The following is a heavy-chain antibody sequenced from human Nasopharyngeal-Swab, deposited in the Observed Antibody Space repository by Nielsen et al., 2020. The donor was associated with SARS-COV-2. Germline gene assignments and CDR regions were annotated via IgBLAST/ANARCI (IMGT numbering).Heavy chain of an antibody. D-gene: IGHD3-22*01. Sequence: WIRQPPGKGLEWVSAISGGGGGTYYADSVKGRFTISRDNSKDTLYLQMHSLRVEDTAIYYCAKDAYDSSGYYYNQIEYWGQGSLVTVSS. V-gene: IGHV3-23*01. CDR2: ISGGGGGT. J-gene: IGHJ4*02. CDR3: AKDAYDSSGYYYNQIEY.